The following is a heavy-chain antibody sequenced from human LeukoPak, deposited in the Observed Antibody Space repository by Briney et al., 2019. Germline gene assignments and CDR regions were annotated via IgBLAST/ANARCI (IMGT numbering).Heavy chain of an antibody. D-gene: IGHD6-19*01. Sequence: SETLSLTCTVPGGPISSSSYYWGWIRQPPGRGLEWIGSIYYSGDTYYSPSLKSRRVTISVDTSKNQCSLRLSSVTAADTVVYYCARHQWHYYYYMGVWGKGSTVTAS. CDR3: ARHQWHYYYYMGV. CDR1: GGPISSSSYY. CDR2: IYYSGDT. V-gene: IGHV4-39*01. J-gene: IGHJ6*03.